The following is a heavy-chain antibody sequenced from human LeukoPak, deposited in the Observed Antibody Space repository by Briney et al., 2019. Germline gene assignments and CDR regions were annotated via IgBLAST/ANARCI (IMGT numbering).Heavy chain of an antibody. CDR1: GYTFTVYY. CDR2: INPNSGGT. D-gene: IGHD6-6*01. V-gene: IGHV1-2*06. CDR3: ARMSSSTEFDY. J-gene: IGHJ4*02. Sequence: ASVKVSCKASGYTFTVYYMHWVRQAPGQGLEWMGRINPNSGGTNYAQKFQGRVTMTRDTSISTAYMELSRLRSDDTAVYYCARMSSSTEFDYWGQGTLVTVSS.